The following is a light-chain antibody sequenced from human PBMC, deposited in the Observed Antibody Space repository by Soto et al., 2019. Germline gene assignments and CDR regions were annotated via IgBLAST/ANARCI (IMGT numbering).Light chain of an antibody. J-gene: IGKJ3*01. CDR1: QSISSY. CDR2: AVS. V-gene: IGKV1-39*01. CDR3: QPSYDTPFT. Sequence: DIQMTQSPSSLSASIGDRVTITCRASQSISSYLNWYQQKPGKAPKLLMYAVSTLQSGVPSRFSGSGSGTDFTLTISSLQPEDFATYFCQPSYDTPFTFGPGTKVDIK.